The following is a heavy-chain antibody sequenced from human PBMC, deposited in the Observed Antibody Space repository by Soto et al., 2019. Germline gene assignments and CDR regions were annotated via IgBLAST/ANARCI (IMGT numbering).Heavy chain of an antibody. V-gene: IGHV4-31*03. Sequence: QVQLQESGPGLVKPSQTLSLTCTVSGGSISSGDSYWTWIRQHPGTGLEWIGYIYYSGSAYYNPSLRRRVXISXDXXRSQFSLKLSSVTAADTAVYYCARTFYYGSGTSAYWGQGPLVTVSS. D-gene: IGHD3-10*01. CDR3: ARTFYYGSGTSAY. J-gene: IGHJ4*02. CDR2: IYYSGSA. CDR1: GGSISSGDSY.